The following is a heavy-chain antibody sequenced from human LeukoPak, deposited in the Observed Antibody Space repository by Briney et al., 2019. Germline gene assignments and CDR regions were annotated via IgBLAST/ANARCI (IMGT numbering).Heavy chain of an antibody. CDR1: GFTYSEYG. V-gene: IGHV3-30*02. J-gene: IGHJ5*01. D-gene: IGHD3-16*01. CDR2: ILNDGTWE. CDR3: VKGGSISHNWFDS. Sequence: GGSLRLSCAASGFTYSEYGMHWVRQAPGRGLEWVAFILNDGTWEYYPDSVKGRLTISRDNSRNTLYLQMNSVRLEDTAIYYRVKGGSISHNWFDSWGQGTLVTVSS.